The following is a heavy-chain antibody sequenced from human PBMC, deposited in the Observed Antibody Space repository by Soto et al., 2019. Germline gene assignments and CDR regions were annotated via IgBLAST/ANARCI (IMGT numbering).Heavy chain of an antibody. CDR1: GLTVSRNY. CDR2: IYSGGST. V-gene: IGHV3-53*01. J-gene: IGHJ6*02. Sequence: EVQLVESGGGFIQPGGSLRLSCVVSGLTVSRNYMTWVRQAPGKGLECVSVIYSGGSTYSADSVKGRFTISRDNSKNTVYLLMNSLRVEDTAVYYCARFCQGRPEGMDVWGQGTTVTVS. D-gene: IGHD6-25*01. CDR3: ARFCQGRPEGMDV.